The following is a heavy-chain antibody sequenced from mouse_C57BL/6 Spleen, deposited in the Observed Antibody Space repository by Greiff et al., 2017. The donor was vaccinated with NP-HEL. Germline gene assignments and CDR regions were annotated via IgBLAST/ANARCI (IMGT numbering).Heavy chain of an antibody. CDR2: IYPNSGGT. CDR3: AREGPQPGYFDY. D-gene: IGHD6-1*01. V-gene: IGHV1-72*01. Sequence: QVQLKQPGAELVKPGASVKLSCKASGYTFTSYWMHWVKQRPGRGLEWIGRIYPNSGGTKYNEKFKSKATLTADKPSSTAYMQLSSLTSEDSAVYYCAREGPQPGYFDYWGQGTTLTVSS. J-gene: IGHJ2*01. CDR1: GYTFTSYW.